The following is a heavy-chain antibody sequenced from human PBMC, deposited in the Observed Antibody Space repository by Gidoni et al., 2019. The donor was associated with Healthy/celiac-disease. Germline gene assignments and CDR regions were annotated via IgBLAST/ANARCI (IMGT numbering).Heavy chain of an antibody. J-gene: IGHJ4*02. CDR3: AREDYYDSSGYYQSFDY. CDR1: GGPFSSYA. V-gene: IGHV1-69*06. Sequence: QVQLVQSGAEVKKPGSSVKVSCKASGGPFSSYAISWVRQAPGQGLEWMGGIIPIFGTANYAQKFQGRVTITADKSTSTAYMELSSLRSEDTAVYYCAREDYYDSSGYYQSFDYWGQGTLVTVSS. CDR2: IIPIFGTA. D-gene: IGHD3-22*01.